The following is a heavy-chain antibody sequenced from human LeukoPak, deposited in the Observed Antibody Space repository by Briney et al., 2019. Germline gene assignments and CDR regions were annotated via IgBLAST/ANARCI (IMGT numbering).Heavy chain of an antibody. CDR3: VRSGYSYGDYFDY. V-gene: IGHV4-59*01. CDR1: GGSISSYY. J-gene: IGHJ4*02. D-gene: IGHD5-18*01. Sequence: SETLSPTCTVSGGSISSYYWSWIRQPPGKGLEWIGYIYYSGSTNYNPSLKSRVTISVDTSKNQFSLKLSSVTAADTAVYYCVRSGYSYGDYFDYWGQGTLVTVSS. CDR2: IYYSGST.